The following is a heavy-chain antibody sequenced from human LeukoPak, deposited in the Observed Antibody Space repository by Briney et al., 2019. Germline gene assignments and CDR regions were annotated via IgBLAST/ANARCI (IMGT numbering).Heavy chain of an antibody. D-gene: IGHD2-2*01. CDR3: ASAPLGYCSSTSCYDHYSYHYMDV. Sequence: PGGSLRLSCEASGFGFSYYWMNWVRQAPGKGLEWVANIKQDGSEKTYVDSVKGRFTISRDNAKKSLFLQMNSLRAEDTAIYYCASAPLGYCSSTSCYDHYSYHYMDVWGKGTTVSVSS. J-gene: IGHJ6*03. V-gene: IGHV3-7*01. CDR2: IKQDGSEK. CDR1: GFGFSYYW.